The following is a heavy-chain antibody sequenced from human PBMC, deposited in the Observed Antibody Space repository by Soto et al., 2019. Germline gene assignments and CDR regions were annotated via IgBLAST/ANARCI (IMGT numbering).Heavy chain of an antibody. D-gene: IGHD3-3*01. CDR1: GYTFTSYD. Sequence: QVQLVQSGAEVKKPGASVKVSCKASGYTFTSYDINWVRQATGQGLEWMGWMNPNSGNTGYAQKFQGRVTMPRNTSISTAYMELSSLRSEDTAVYYCARGSRYYDFWSGYYSTYYYYYMDVWGKGTTVTVSS. J-gene: IGHJ6*03. CDR3: ARGSRYYDFWSGYYSTYYYYYMDV. V-gene: IGHV1-8*01. CDR2: MNPNSGNT.